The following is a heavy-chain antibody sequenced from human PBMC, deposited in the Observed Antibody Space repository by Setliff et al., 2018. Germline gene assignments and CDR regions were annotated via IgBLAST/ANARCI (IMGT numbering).Heavy chain of an antibody. CDR2: ISCYDGNT. D-gene: IGHD2-15*01. J-gene: IGHJ2*01. CDR1: GHTFNSYG. V-gene: IGHV1-18*01. CDR3: ARGRGGNPNWYFDL. Sequence: ASVKVSCKASGHTFNSYGISWVRQAPGQGLEWMGWISCYDGNTRYARKIQGRVTMTTDTSTTTAYMELRSLTSDDTAVYYCARGRGGNPNWYFDLWGRGALVTVSS.